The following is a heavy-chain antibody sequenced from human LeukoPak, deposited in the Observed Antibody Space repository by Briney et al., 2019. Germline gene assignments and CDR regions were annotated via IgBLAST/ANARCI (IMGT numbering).Heavy chain of an antibody. CDR1: GFTFSTYW. D-gene: IGHD6-19*01. Sequence: GGSLRLSCAASGFTFSTYWMSRVRQAPGKGLEWVANIKQDGSEKYYVDSVKGRFTISRDNAKNSLYLQMNSLRAEDTAVYYCARAQAVRALVPYYFDYWGQGTLVTVSS. J-gene: IGHJ4*02. CDR2: IKQDGSEK. CDR3: ARAQAVRALVPYYFDY. V-gene: IGHV3-7*01.